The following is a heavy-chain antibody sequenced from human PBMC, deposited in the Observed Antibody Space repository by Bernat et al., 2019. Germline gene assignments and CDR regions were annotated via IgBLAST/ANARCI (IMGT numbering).Heavy chain of an antibody. V-gene: IGHV4-31*03. Sequence: QLQLQESGPGLVKPSETLSLICTVSGGSISSGGYYWSWIRQHPGKGLEWIGYIYYSGSTYYNPSLKSRVTISVDTSKNQFSLKLSSVTAADTAVYYCARAALRGEHNWFDPWGQGTLVTVSS. CDR2: IYYSGST. D-gene: IGHD3-16*01. J-gene: IGHJ5*02. CDR3: ARAALRGEHNWFDP. CDR1: GGSISSGGYY.